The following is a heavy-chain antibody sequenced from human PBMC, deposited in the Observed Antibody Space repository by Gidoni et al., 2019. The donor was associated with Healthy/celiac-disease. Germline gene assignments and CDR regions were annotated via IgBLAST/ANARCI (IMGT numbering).Heavy chain of an antibody. V-gene: IGHV3-23*01. CDR3: ASGGRELVYYGMDV. D-gene: IGHD1-26*01. CDR2: ISGSGGST. CDR1: GFTFSSYA. Sequence: EVQLLESGGGWVQPGGSLRRSCAASGFTFSSYAMSWVRQAPGKGLEWVSAISGSGGSTYYADSVKGRFTISRDNSKNTLYLQMNSLRAEDTAVYYCASGGRELVYYGMDVWGQGTTVTVSS. J-gene: IGHJ6*02.